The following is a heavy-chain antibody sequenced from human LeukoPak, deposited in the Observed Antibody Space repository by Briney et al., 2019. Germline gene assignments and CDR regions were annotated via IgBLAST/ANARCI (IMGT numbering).Heavy chain of an antibody. J-gene: IGHJ4*02. Sequence: SETLSLTCAVYGGSFSGYYWSWIRQPPGKGLEWIGEINHSGSTNYNPSLKSRVTISVDTSKNQFSLKLNSVSAADAAVYYCAQDLAYIRFDNWGQGTLVTVSS. CDR1: GGSFSGYY. CDR3: AQDLAYIRFDN. V-gene: IGHV4-34*01. D-gene: IGHD1-1*01. CDR2: INHSGST.